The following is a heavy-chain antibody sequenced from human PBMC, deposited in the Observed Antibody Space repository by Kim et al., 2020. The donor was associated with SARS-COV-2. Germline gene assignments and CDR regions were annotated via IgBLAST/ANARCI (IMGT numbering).Heavy chain of an antibody. J-gene: IGHJ3*02. V-gene: IGHV3-13*01. D-gene: IGHD3-9*01. Sequence: KGRFTISRENAKNSLYLQMNSLRAGDTAVYYCARGPSGDDILTGLDAFDIWGQGTMVTVSS. CDR3: ARGPSGDDILTGLDAFDI.